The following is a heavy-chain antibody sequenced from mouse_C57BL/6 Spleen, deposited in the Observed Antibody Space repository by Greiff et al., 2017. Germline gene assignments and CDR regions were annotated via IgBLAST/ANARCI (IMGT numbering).Heavy chain of an antibody. CDR1: GYTFTSYW. D-gene: IGHD1-1*01. CDR3: ARELRSYYAMDY. J-gene: IGHJ4*01. V-gene: IGHV1-59*01. CDR2: IDPSDSYT. Sequence: QVQLQQPGAELVRPGTSVKLSCKASGYTFTSYWMHWVKQRPGQGLEWIGVIDPSDSYTNYNQKFKGKATLTVDTSSSTAYMQLSSLTSEYSAVYYCARELRSYYAMDYWGQGTSVTVSS.